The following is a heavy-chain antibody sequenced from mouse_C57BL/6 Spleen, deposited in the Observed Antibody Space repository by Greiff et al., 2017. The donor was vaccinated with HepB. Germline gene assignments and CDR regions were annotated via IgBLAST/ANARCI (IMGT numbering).Heavy chain of an antibody. Sequence: QVQLKQSGAELVRPGASVTLSCKASGYTFTDYEMHWVKQTPVHGLEWIGAIDPETGGTAYNQKFKGKAILTADKSSSTAYMELRSLTSEDSAVYYCTSPGSSSAWFAYWGQGTLVTVSA. J-gene: IGHJ3*01. V-gene: IGHV1-15*01. D-gene: IGHD1-1*01. CDR2: IDPETGGT. CDR3: TSPGSSSAWFAY. CDR1: GYTFTDYE.